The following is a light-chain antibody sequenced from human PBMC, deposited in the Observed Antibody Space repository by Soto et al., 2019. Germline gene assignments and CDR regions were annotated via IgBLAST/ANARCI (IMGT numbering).Light chain of an antibody. Sequence: QSALTQPASVSGSPGQSSTISCTGTSSDIGGYNYVSWYQQHPGKAPKLMIYAVSNRPPGISSRFSGSRSGNTASLTSSGLQTEDEADYYCSSYTPSTVLFGGGTKLTVL. V-gene: IGLV2-14*03. CDR3: SSYTPSTVL. J-gene: IGLJ2*01. CDR2: AVS. CDR1: SSDIGGYNY.